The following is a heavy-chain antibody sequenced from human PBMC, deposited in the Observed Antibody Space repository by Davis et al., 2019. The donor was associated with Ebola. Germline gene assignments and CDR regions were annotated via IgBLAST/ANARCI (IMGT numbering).Heavy chain of an antibody. CDR1: GGSFSGYY. CDR2: INHSGST. Sequence: MPSETLSLTCAVYGGSFSGYYWSWIRQPPGKGLEWIGEINHSGSTNYNPSLKGRVTISVDTSKNQFSLKLGSVTAADTAVYYCARGQGYYGSGTIGRYWGQGTLVTVSS. D-gene: IGHD3-10*01. J-gene: IGHJ4*02. V-gene: IGHV4-34*01. CDR3: ARGQGYYGSGTIGRY.